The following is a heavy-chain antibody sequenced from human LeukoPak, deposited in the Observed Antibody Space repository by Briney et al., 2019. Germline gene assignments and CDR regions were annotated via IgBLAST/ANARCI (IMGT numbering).Heavy chain of an antibody. Sequence: PSETLSLTCTVSGGSISSYYWGWIRQPPGKGLEWIGSIYYSGSTYYNPSLKSRVTISVDTSKNQFSLKLSSVTAADTAVYYCARVVGATSPIFDYWGQGTLVTVSS. CDR2: IYYSGST. D-gene: IGHD1-26*01. CDR3: ARVVGATSPIFDY. V-gene: IGHV4-39*01. J-gene: IGHJ4*02. CDR1: GGSISSYY.